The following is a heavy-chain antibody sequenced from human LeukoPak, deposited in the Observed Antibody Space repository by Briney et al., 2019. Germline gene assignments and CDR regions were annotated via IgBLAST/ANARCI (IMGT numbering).Heavy chain of an antibody. D-gene: IGHD2-15*01. CDR3: GVAANGGPFDY. Sequence: PGGSLRLSCAASGFTVSGNYMSWVRQDPGKGLEWASVIYSGGSTYYVDSVKGRFTISRDNSKNTLYLQMNSLRAEDTAVYYCGVAANGGPFDYWGQGTLVTVSS. V-gene: IGHV3-53*01. J-gene: IGHJ4*02. CDR2: IYSGGST. CDR1: GFTVSGNY.